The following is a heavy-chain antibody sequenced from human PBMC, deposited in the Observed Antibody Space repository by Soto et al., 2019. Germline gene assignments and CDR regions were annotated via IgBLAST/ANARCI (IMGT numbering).Heavy chain of an antibody. Sequence: ASVKVSCKASGYTFTSYGISWVRQAPGQGLEWMGWISAYNGNTNYAQKLQGRVTMTTDTSTSTAYMELRSLRSDDTAVYHCSNDCQFCGPGGGLAAAGTAWFDPWGQGTLVTVSS. D-gene: IGHD6-13*01. CDR3: SNDCQFCGPGGGLAAAGTAWFDP. J-gene: IGHJ5*02. V-gene: IGHV1-18*01. CDR2: ISAYNGNT. CDR1: GYTFTSYG.